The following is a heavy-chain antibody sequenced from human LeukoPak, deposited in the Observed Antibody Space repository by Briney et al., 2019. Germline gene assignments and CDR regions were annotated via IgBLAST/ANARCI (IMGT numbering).Heavy chain of an antibody. J-gene: IGHJ6*03. V-gene: IGHV1-8*01. CDR1: GYTFTSYD. CDR2: MNPYSGNT. CDR3: ARGLNYGLYYWYYYMDV. Sequence: GASVKVSCKASGYTFTSYDINWVRQATGQGLEWMGWMNPYSGNTGYGQKLQGRVTMTRHTSISTAYMELSSLRPEDTAVYYCARGLNYGLYYWYYYMDVWGKGTTVT. D-gene: IGHD1-7*01.